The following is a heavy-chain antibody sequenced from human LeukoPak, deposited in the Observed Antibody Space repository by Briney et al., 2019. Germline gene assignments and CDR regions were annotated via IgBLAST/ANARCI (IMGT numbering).Heavy chain of an antibody. D-gene: IGHD3-9*01. V-gene: IGHV4-61*02. Sequence: PSQTLSLTCTVSGGSISSGSYYWSWIRQPAGKGLEWIGRIYTSGSTNYNPSLKSRVTISVDPSKNQFSLKLSSVTAADTAVYYCARIDWVFDYWGKGTLVTVSS. CDR3: ARIDWVFDY. J-gene: IGHJ4*02. CDR1: GGSISSGSYY. CDR2: IYTSGST.